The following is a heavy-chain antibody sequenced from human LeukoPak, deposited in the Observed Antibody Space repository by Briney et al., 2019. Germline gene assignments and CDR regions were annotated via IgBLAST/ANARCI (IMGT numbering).Heavy chain of an antibody. CDR1: GYTFTSHY. D-gene: IGHD3-10*01. CDR2: INPSGGST. Sequence: ASVKVSCKESGYTFTSHYMHWVRQAPGQGLEWMGIINPSGGSTSYAQKFQGRVTMTRDTSTSTVYMELSSLRSEDTAVYYCARDHYYYGSGSYYNPLGYWGQGTLVTVSS. J-gene: IGHJ4*02. V-gene: IGHV1-46*01. CDR3: ARDHYYYGSGSYYNPLGY.